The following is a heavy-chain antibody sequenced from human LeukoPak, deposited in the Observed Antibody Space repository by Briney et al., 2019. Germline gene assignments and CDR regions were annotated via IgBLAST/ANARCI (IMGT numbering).Heavy chain of an antibody. J-gene: IGHJ4*02. CDR3: ARDPAQYNSAEIDF. Sequence: ASVKVSCKASGYTFTAYYMYWVRQVPGEGLEWMGWINPNSGGTNYAQKFQGRVTMTKNTSITTAYMELSSLRSDDTAVFFCARDPAQYNSAEIDFWGQGTLVTVSS. CDR2: INPNSGGT. CDR1: GYTFTAYY. V-gene: IGHV1-2*02. D-gene: IGHD6-25*01.